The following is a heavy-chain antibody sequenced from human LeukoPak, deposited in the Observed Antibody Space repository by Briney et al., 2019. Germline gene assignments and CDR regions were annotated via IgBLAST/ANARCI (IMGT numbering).Heavy chain of an antibody. CDR1: GGSISSYY. J-gene: IGHJ5*02. CDR3: ARRFSSSWYRVWFDP. V-gene: IGHV4-4*07. Sequence: SETLSLTCTVSGGSISSYYWSWIRQPAGKGLEWIGRIYTSGSTNYNPSLKSRVTISVDTSKNQFSLKLSSVTAADTAVYYCARRFSSSWYRVWFDPWGQGTLVTVSS. D-gene: IGHD6-13*01. CDR2: IYTSGST.